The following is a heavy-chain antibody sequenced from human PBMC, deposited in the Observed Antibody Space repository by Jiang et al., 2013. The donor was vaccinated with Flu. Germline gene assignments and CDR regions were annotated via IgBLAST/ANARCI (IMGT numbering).Heavy chain of an antibody. Sequence: VQLLESGGGLVQPGGSLRLSCAASGFAFSSYEMNWVRQAPGKGLEWVAYISSSGTTIYYADSMKGRFTISRDNAKNSLFLQMSGLRAEDTALYYCARDQGPLVYCGGDCNPPLDAFDIWGQGTMVTV. D-gene: IGHD2-21*02. CDR3: ARDQGPLVYCGGDCNPPLDAFDI. CDR2: ISSSGTTI. V-gene: IGHV3-48*03. J-gene: IGHJ3*02. CDR1: GFAFSSYE.